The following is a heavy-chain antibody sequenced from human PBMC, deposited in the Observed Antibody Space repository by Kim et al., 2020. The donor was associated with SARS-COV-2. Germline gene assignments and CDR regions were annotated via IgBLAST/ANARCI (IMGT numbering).Heavy chain of an antibody. V-gene: IGHV3-23*01. CDR1: GFTFSNYA. CDR3: AKAIRGYWYFDL. CDR2: INSGGSNT. Sequence: GGSLRLSCVDSGFTFSNYAMSWVRQAPGKGLEWVSGINSGGSNTYYADSVKGRFTISRDNSGNTLYLQMNSLTAEDTAVYYCAKAIRGYWYFDLWGRGTLVTVSS. J-gene: IGHJ2*01. D-gene: IGHD3-3*02.